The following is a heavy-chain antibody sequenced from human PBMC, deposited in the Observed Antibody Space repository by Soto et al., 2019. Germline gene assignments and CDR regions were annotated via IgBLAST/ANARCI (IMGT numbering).Heavy chain of an antibody. V-gene: IGHV3-7*03. D-gene: IGHD1-1*01. CDR3: ARRYAAEL. J-gene: IGHJ1*01. CDR2: IKQDGSEK. Sequence: PGGSLRLSCASSVFTVSSCAMTWVRQSPGKGLEWVANIKQDGSEKNYVDSVKGRFTISRDNAKNSLYLEMNNLRVEDTAIYYCARRYAAELWGQGTLVTVSS. CDR1: VFTVSSCA.